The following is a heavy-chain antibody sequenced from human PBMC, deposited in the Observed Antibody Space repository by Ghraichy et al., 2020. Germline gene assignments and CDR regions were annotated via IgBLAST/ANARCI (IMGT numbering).Heavy chain of an antibody. CDR3: ARDSRFGDFSYELDL. CDR2: TSYDGNEK. Sequence: GESLNISCAASGFSFNTHTMHWVRQAPGKGLEWVAVTSYDGNEKYYADSVKGRFTLSRDNSKNTLYLQMNNLRPGDTAVYYCARDSRFGDFSYELDLWGQGTLVTVSS. D-gene: IGHD3-10*01. J-gene: IGHJ4*02. V-gene: IGHV3-30*04. CDR1: GFSFNTHT.